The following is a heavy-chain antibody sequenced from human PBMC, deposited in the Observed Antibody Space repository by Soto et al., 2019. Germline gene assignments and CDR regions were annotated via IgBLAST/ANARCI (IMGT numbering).Heavy chain of an antibody. Sequence: SATLSLTCTVSGGSFSSFAYYWGWILQPPGKGLEWIGTVYYNENTYYNPSLKIRVTTSVDTAKNQFSLNLRPVTAADTAIYFCPRRERYYGSPGWFDPWGQGTLVTVSS. CDR1: GGSFSSFAYY. CDR2: VYYNENT. D-gene: IGHD3-10*01. CDR3: PRRERYYGSPGWFDP. J-gene: IGHJ5*02. V-gene: IGHV4-39*01.